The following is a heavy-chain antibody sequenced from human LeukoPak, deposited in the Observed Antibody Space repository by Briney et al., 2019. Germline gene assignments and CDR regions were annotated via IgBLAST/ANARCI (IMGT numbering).Heavy chain of an antibody. J-gene: IGHJ4*02. D-gene: IGHD3-3*01. CDR1: GGSISSYY. Sequence: SETLSLTCTVSGGSISSYYWSWIRQPPGKGLEWIGYIYYSGSTNYNPSLKSRVTISVDTSKNQFSLKLSSVTAADTAVYYCARDTYYDFWSGYYSGGLDYWGQGTLVTVSS. CDR3: ARDTYYDFWSGYYSGGLDY. CDR2: IYYSGST. V-gene: IGHV4-59*12.